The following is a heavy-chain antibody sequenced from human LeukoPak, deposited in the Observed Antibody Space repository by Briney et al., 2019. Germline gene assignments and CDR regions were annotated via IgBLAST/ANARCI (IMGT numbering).Heavy chain of an antibody. D-gene: IGHD6-6*01. Sequence: GALSLSCAASGFNFRSYSKHWVRQAPGKGLEWVAVISYDGSNKYYADSVKGRFTISRDNPKNTLYLQMNSLRAEDTAVYYCASDLSSSRNYWGQGTLVTVSS. J-gene: IGHJ4*02. CDR2: ISYDGSNK. CDR3: ASDLSSSRNY. V-gene: IGHV3-30-3*01. CDR1: GFNFRSYS.